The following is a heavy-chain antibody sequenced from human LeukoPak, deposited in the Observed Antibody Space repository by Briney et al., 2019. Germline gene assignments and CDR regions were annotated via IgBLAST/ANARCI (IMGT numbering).Heavy chain of an antibody. J-gene: IGHJ4*02. CDR3: ATDGYIYFEY. V-gene: IGHV3-53*01. CDR1: GFTVSNNY. Sequence: GGSLRLSCAASGFTVSNNYMSWIRQVPGKGLEWVSLIFGDGRTYYADSVRGRFTISRDNSKNTLYLQMNSLRPEDTAVYYCATDGYIYFEYWGQGTLVTVSS. D-gene: IGHD5-24*01. CDR2: IFGDGRT.